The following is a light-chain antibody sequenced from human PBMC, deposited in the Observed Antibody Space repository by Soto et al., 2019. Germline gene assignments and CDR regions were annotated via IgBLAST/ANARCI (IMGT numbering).Light chain of an antibody. CDR1: QTITTY. V-gene: IGKV1-39*01. CDR3: QQSHSTPWT. Sequence: DIQMTQSPSSLSASVGDRVTITCRASQTITTYLNWYQQKPGKAPKLLIYGASSVQSGVPSRFTGSGAGTDFILTISSLQPEDSATYHCQQSHSTPWTFGQGTKVEIK. CDR2: GAS. J-gene: IGKJ1*01.